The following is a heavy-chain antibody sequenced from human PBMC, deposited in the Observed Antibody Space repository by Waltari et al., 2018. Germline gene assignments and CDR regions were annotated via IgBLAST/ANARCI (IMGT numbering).Heavy chain of an antibody. D-gene: IGHD2-2*02. J-gene: IGHJ6*02. CDR1: GFPFSSYD. V-gene: IGHV3-23*01. Sequence: EVQLLESGGGLVQPGGSLRLSCAASGFPFSSYDMSWVRQAPGKGLEWVSAISGSGCSTYYADSVKGRFTISRDNSKNTLYLQMNSLRAEDTAVYYCAKGTLTHCSSTSCYTKDYYYGMDVWGQGTTVTVSS. CDR2: ISGSGCST. CDR3: AKGTLTHCSSTSCYTKDYYYGMDV.